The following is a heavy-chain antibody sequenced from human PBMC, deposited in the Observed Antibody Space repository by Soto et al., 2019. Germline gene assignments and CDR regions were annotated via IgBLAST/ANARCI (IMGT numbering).Heavy chain of an antibody. V-gene: IGHV1-69*12. CDR3: AQTLGSAVAGPGRFDL. Sequence: QVQLVQSGAEVKKPGSSVKVSCKASGGTFNRYAISWLRQAPGQGPEWMGGITPMFGIGNYAQKCQGRVTITAEESTTTVHMELRSLTCEDTAVYYCAQTLGSAVAGPGRFDLWGRGTRVIVSS. J-gene: IGHJ2*01. CDR1: GGTFNRYA. D-gene: IGHD6-19*01. CDR2: ITPMFGIG.